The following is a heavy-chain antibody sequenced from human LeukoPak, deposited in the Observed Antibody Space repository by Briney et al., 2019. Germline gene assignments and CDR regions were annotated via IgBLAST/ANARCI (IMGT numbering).Heavy chain of an antibody. CDR1: GFTFSTYW. CDR3: ARDWGGEGRPTDY. J-gene: IGHJ4*02. V-gene: IGHV3-7*01. Sequence: GGSLRLSCAASGFTFSTYWMSWVRQAPGKGLEWVANIRGDGGKKNYVDSVRGRFTISRDNARSSLYLQMNSLRAEDTAVYYCARDWGGEGRPTDYWGQGTLVTVSS. CDR2: IRGDGGKK. D-gene: IGHD3-16*01.